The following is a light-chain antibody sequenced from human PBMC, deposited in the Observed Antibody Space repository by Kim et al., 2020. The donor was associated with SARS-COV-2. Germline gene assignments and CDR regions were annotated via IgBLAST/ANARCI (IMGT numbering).Light chain of an antibody. V-gene: IGKV3-20*01. CDR3: QYYGSSPGT. Sequence: AHLPCRTSRGDDRRHVAWYRRKPGQAARLLIYGASNRATDVPDRFSGSGSGTDFTLTVSRLEREDFVIYFCQYYGSSPGTFGQGTKVDIK. CDR1: RGDDRRH. J-gene: IGKJ1*01. CDR2: GAS.